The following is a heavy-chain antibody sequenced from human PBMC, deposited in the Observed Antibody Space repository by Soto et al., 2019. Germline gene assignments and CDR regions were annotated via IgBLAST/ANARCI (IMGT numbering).Heavy chain of an antibody. J-gene: IGHJ6*02. V-gene: IGHV1-69*02. Sequence: QVQLVQSGAEVRKPGSSVKVSCRTSGGTFSSYSVSWMRQAPGQGLEWMGRSIPLLRIANYAQKFEDRVTITADISTTVELMEVGRLRSEDTAVYYCARTYCGGDCYSYHNGMDVWGQGTTITVSS. D-gene: IGHD2-21*02. CDR1: GGTFSSYS. CDR2: SIPLLRIA. CDR3: ARTYCGGDCYSYHNGMDV.